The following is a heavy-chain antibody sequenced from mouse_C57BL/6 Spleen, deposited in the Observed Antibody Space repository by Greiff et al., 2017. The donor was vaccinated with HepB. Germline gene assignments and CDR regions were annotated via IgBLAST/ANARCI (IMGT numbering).Heavy chain of an antibody. D-gene: IGHD1-1*01. CDR1: GYTFTSYT. V-gene: IGHV1-4*01. Sequence: VKVVESGAELARPGASVKMSCKASGYTFTSYTMHWVKQRPGQGLEWIGYINPSSGYTKYNQKFKDKATLTADKSSSTAYMQLSSLTSEDSAVYYCARGPPYYYGSPDYWGQGTTLTVSS. CDR2: INPSSGYT. J-gene: IGHJ2*01. CDR3: ARGPPYYYGSPDY.